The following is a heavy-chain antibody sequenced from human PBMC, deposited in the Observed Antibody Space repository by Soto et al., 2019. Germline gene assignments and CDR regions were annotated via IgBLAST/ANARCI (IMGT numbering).Heavy chain of an antibody. CDR3: ARSANYDFWSGSLMDV. Sequence: QVTLKESGPVLVKPTETLTLTCTVSGFSLSNARMGESWIRQPPGKALEWLAHIFSNDEKSYSTSLKSRLTISKDTSKSQVVLTMTNMDPVDTATYYCARSANYDFWSGSLMDVWGQGTTVTVSS. CDR2: IFSNDEK. D-gene: IGHD3-3*01. CDR1: GFSLSNARMG. V-gene: IGHV2-26*01. J-gene: IGHJ6*02.